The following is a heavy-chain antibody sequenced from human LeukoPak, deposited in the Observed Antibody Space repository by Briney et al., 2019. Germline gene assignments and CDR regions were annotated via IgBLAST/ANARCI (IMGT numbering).Heavy chain of an antibody. CDR1: GFHFSSYA. J-gene: IGHJ4*02. Sequence: GGSLRLSCAASGFHFSSYAMSCVRPAPGKGLEWVSVISGSGGSTYYADAVKGRFTISRDNSKNTLYLQMNSLRAEDTAIYYCANRLLGATTPFDYWGQGTLVTVSS. V-gene: IGHV3-23*01. D-gene: IGHD1-26*01. CDR2: ISGSGGST. CDR3: ANRLLGATTPFDY.